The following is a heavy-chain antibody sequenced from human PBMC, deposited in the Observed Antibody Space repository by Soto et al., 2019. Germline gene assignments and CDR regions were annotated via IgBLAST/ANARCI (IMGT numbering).Heavy chain of an antibody. CDR3: ATDRGYSYGVSYYYYGMDV. V-gene: IGHV3-23*01. CDR2: ISGSGSST. J-gene: IGHJ6*02. D-gene: IGHD5-18*01. Sequence: EVQLLESGGGLVQPGGSLRLSCAASGFTFSSYAMSWVRQAPGKGLEWVSAISGSGSSTYYADSVKGRFTISRDNSKNTLYLQMNSLRAEDTAVYYCATDRGYSYGVSYYYYGMDVWGQGTTVTVSS. CDR1: GFTFSSYA.